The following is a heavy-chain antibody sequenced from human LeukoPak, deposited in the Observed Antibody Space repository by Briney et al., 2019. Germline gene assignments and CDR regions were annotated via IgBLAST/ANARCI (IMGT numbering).Heavy chain of an antibody. Sequence: PSETLSLTCTVSGGSISSSSYYWGWIRQPPGKGLEWIGSIYYSGSTYYNPSLKSRVTISVDTSKNQFSLKLSSVTAADTAVYYCARTPIVVVVAATVPYYYYYGMDVWGQGTTVTVSS. CDR2: IYYSGST. J-gene: IGHJ6*02. CDR3: ARTPIVVVVAATVPYYYYYGMDV. CDR1: GGSISSSSYY. V-gene: IGHV4-39*07. D-gene: IGHD2-15*01.